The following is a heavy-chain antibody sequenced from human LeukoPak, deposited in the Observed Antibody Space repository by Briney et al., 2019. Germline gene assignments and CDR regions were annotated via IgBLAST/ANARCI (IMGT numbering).Heavy chain of an antibody. J-gene: IGHJ6*03. Sequence: ASVKVSCKASGGTFSSYAISWVRQAPGQGLEWMGGIIPIFGTANYAQKFQGRVTITADESTSTAYMELSSLRSEDTAVYYCARYYYYYMDVWGKGTTVTVSS. CDR2: IIPIFGTA. CDR1: GGTFSSYA. CDR3: ARYYYYYMDV. V-gene: IGHV1-69*13.